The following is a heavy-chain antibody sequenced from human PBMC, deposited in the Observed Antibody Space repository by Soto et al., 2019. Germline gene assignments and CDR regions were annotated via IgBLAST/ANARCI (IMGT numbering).Heavy chain of an antibody. CDR1: GGSFSGYY. D-gene: IGHD3-10*01. CDR2: INHSGSI. Sequence: SETLSLTCAVYGGSFSGYYWSWIRQPPGKGLEWIGEINHSGSINYNPSLKSRVTTSVDTSKNQFSLRLNSVTAADTAVYYCARGGPGYYGSGSYYPRWGQGTLVTVSS. CDR3: ARGGPGYYGSGSYYPR. V-gene: IGHV4-34*01. J-gene: IGHJ4*02.